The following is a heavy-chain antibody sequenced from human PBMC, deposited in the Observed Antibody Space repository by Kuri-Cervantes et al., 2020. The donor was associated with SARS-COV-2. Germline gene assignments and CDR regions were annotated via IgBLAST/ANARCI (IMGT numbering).Heavy chain of an antibody. Sequence: GESLKISCAASGFTFSSYAMSWVRQAPGKGLEWVSVIYSGGSSTYYADPVKGRFTISRDNSKNTLYLQMNSLRAEDTAVYYCAKDRGGFLEWLYMDLFDYWGQGTLVTVSS. CDR2: IYSGGSST. CDR1: GFTFSSYA. D-gene: IGHD3-3*01. CDR3: AKDRGGFLEWLYMDLFDY. V-gene: IGHV3-23*03. J-gene: IGHJ4*02.